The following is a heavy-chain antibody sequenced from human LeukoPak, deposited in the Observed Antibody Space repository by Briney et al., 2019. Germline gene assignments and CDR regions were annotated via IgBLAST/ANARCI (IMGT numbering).Heavy chain of an antibody. D-gene: IGHD2-15*01. J-gene: IGHJ6*02. CDR3: ARVYMTPYYYYGMDV. Sequence: PSETLSLTCTVSGGSISSYYWGWIRQPPGKGLEWIGYIYYSGSTNYNPSLKSRVTISVDTSKNQFSLKLSSVTAADTAVYYCARVYMTPYYYYGMDVWGQGTTVTVSS. CDR1: GGSISSYY. V-gene: IGHV4-59*01. CDR2: IYYSGST.